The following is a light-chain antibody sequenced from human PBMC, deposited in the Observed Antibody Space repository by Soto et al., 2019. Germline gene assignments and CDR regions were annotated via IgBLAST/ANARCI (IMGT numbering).Light chain of an antibody. J-gene: IGKJ1*01. CDR2: AAS. CDR3: QQSYSTSWT. CDR1: QSISIY. V-gene: IGKV1-39*01. Sequence: IQMTQSPSSLSASVGGRVTITCRASQSISIYLNWYQLKPGKAPKLLIYAASSLQSGVPSRFSGSGSGTDCTLTISSLQPEDVATYYCQQSYSTSWTFGQGTKVDIK.